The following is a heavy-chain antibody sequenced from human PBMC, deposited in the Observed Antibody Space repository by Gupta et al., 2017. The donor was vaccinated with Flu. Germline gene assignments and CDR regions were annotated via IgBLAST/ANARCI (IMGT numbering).Heavy chain of an antibody. Sequence: PPGKGLEWIGEINHSGSTNYNPSLKSRVTISVDTSKNQFSLKLSSVTAADTAVYYCARGAPRVVKRRFWFDPWGQGTLVTVSS. D-gene: IGHD3-3*01. CDR3: ARGAPRVVKRRFWFDP. J-gene: IGHJ5*02. V-gene: IGHV4-34*01. CDR2: INHSGST.